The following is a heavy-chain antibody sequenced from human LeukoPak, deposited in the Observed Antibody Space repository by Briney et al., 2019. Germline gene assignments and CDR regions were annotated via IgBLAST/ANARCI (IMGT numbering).Heavy chain of an antibody. J-gene: IGHJ5*02. CDR1: GGSISSGGYY. CDR2: IYYSGST. V-gene: IGHV4-31*03. CDR3: ARGGVPAALTYNWFDP. D-gene: IGHD2-2*01. Sequence: SETLSLTCTVSGGSISSGGYYWSWIRQHPGKGLEWIGYIYYSGSTYYSPSLKSRVTISVDTSKNQFSLKLSSVTAADTAVYYCARGGVPAALTYNWFDPWGQGTLVTVSS.